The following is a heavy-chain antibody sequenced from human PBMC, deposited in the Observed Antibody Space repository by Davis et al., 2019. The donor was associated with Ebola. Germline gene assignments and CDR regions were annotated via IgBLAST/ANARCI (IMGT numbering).Heavy chain of an antibody. D-gene: IGHD4-17*01. CDR2: INHSGST. Sequence: MPGGSLRLSCAVYGGSFSGYYWSWIRQPPGKGLEWIGEINHSGSTNYNPSLKSRVTISVDTSKNQFSLKLSSVTAADTAVYYCARVITDYGAKYFDYWGQGTLVTVSS. CDR3: ARVITDYGAKYFDY. CDR1: GGSFSGYY. J-gene: IGHJ4*02. V-gene: IGHV4-34*01.